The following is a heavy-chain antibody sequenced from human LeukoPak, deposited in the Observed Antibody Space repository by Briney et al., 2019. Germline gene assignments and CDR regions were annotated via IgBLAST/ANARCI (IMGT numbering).Heavy chain of an antibody. Sequence: GASVKVSCKASGGTFSSYAISWVRQAPGQGLEWMGGIIPIFGTANYAQKFQGRVTITADKSTSTAYMELSSLRSEDTAVYYCARSRHPPGYGYTYYFDYWGQGTLVTVSS. V-gene: IGHV1-69*06. CDR3: ARSRHPPGYGYTYYFDY. J-gene: IGHJ4*02. CDR1: GGTFSSYA. CDR2: IIPIFGTA. D-gene: IGHD5-18*01.